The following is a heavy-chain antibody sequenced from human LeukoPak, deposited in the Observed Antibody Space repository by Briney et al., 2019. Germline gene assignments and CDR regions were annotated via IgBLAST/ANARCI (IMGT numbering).Heavy chain of an antibody. CDR3: ARPTTVRTKMAFDI. J-gene: IGHJ3*02. CDR2: IYPGDSDT. D-gene: IGHD4-17*01. Sequence: GEALKISCKGSGYSFTSYWIDWVRQMPGKGLEWMGIIYPGDSDTRYSPSFQGQVTISADKSISTAYLQWSSLKASDTAMYYCARPTTVRTKMAFDIWGQGTMVTVSS. CDR1: GYSFTSYW. V-gene: IGHV5-51*01.